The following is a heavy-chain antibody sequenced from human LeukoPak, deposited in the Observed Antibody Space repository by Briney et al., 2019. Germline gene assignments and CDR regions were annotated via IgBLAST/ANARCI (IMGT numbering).Heavy chain of an antibody. Sequence: ASVKVSCKASGYTFTGYYMHWVRQAPGQGLEWMGWINANSGGTNYAQKFQGRVTMTRDTSISTAYMELSRLRSDDTAVYYCAREGTAAAGTFDPWGQGTLVTVSS. CDR3: AREGTAAAGTFDP. D-gene: IGHD6-13*01. CDR1: GYTFTGYY. CDR2: INANSGGT. V-gene: IGHV1-2*02. J-gene: IGHJ5*02.